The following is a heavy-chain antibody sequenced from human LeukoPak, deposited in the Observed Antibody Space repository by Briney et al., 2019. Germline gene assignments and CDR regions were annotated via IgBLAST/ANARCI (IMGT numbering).Heavy chain of an antibody. CDR2: IYHSGST. J-gene: IGHJ5*02. V-gene: IGHV4-4*02. Sequence: SETLSLTCAVSGGSISSSNWWSWVRQPPGKGLEWIGEIYHSGSTNYNPSLKSRVTISVDKSKNQFSLKLSSVTAADTAVYYCARDYGSGSTKYNWFDPWGQGTLVTVSS. CDR1: GGSISSSNW. CDR3: ARDYGSGSTKYNWFDP. D-gene: IGHD3-10*01.